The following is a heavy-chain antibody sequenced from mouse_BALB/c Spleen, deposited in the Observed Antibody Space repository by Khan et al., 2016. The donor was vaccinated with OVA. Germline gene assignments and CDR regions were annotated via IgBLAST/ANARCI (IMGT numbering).Heavy chain of an antibody. CDR3: EGDLTGWCAC. Sequence: EVELVESGGDLVKPGGSLKLSCAASGFTFSSYSMSWVRQTPDKRLEWVASISSGGDYTYYPNSVKGRFTISRDNAKNTLYLQMSVQKAENTDMDYCEGDLTGWCACWGQGTLVTVSA. V-gene: IGHV5-6*01. J-gene: IGHJ3*01. D-gene: IGHD4-1*01. CDR1: GFTFSSYS. CDR2: ISSGGDYT.